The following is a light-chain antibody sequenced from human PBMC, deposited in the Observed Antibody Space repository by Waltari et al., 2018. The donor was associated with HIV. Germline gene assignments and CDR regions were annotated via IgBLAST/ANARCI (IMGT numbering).Light chain of an antibody. CDR3: CSCPRSGIRYV. Sequence: QSALTQPASVSGSPGQSITISCTGTSSNVGSDYLVSWYQQHTGEAPKLIIYEVTKRPSGVSNRFSGSKSGNTASLTSSGLQAEDEADYYCCSCPRSGIRYVFGTGTKVTVL. CDR2: EVT. V-gene: IGLV2-23*02. CDR1: SSNVGSDYL. J-gene: IGLJ1*01.